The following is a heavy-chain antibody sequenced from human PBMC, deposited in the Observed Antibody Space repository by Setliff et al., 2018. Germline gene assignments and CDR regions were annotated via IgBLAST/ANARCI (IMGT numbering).Heavy chain of an antibody. J-gene: IGHJ6*03. CDR2: IKSKTDGGTT. Sequence: PGGSLRLSCAASGFTFSNAWMSWVRQAPGKGLEWVGRIKSKTDGGTTDYAAPVKGRFTISRDDSKNTLYLQMNSLKTEDTAVYYCTTGGVSDGYNSRVFYYYYYMDVWGKGTTVTVSS. CDR1: GFTFSNAW. D-gene: IGHD5-12*01. V-gene: IGHV3-15*01. CDR3: TTGGVSDGYNSRVFYYYYYMDV.